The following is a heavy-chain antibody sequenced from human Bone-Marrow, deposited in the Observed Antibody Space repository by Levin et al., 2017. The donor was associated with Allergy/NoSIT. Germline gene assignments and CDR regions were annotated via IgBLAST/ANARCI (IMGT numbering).Heavy chain of an antibody. Sequence: PGGSLRLSFFSSFFPFLLFFLPFFLPSPLKGLEWVAIINSDASDIRYVDSVKDRFTISRDNAKKSLFLQMNNLRAEDTAVYYCVSGAGWLPDYWGQGTLVTVSS. CDR3: VSGAGWLPDY. CDR2: INSDASDI. CDR1: FFPFLLFF. J-gene: IGHJ4*02. V-gene: IGHV3-7*01. D-gene: IGHD3-22*01.